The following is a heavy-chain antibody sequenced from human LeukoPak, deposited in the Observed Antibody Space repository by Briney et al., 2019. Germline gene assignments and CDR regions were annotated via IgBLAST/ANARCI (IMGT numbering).Heavy chain of an antibody. CDR1: GYTFTSYG. Sequence: ASVKVSCKASGYTFTSYGINWVRQAPGQGLEWMGWISPYNANTNYAQKPQGRVTMTTDTSTSTAYMELRSLRADDTAVSYCARGDYYGSGTYYKKTVDYWGQGTLVTVSS. V-gene: IGHV1-18*01. D-gene: IGHD3-10*01. CDR2: ISPYNANT. J-gene: IGHJ4*02. CDR3: ARGDYYGSGTYYKKTVDY.